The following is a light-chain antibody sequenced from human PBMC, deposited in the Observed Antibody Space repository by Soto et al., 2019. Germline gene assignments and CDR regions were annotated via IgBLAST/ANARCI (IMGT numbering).Light chain of an antibody. CDR2: GAS. V-gene: IGKV3-15*01. CDR3: LHYNNGPR. J-gene: IGKJ1*01. Sequence: ETLMTQSPVTLSVSPGEGSTVSCSASQTINNNLAWYQQKPGQAPRLLIYGASRRATGVPARFSGSGSGTEFTLTISSLQSEDFAVYYCLHYNNGPRFGQGTKVDIK. CDR1: QTINNN.